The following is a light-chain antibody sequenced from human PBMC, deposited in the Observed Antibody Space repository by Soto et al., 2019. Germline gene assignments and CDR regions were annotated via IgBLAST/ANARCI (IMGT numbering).Light chain of an antibody. CDR2: DVS. CDR1: SSDVGGSDS. V-gene: IGLV2-11*01. Sequence: QSALTQPASVSGSPGQSITISCSGTSSDVGGSDSVSWYQQHPGKAPKLMIYDVSKRPSGVPDRFSGSKSGNTASLTISGLQPEDEADYYCCSYAGSYTFVIFGGGTKLTVL. J-gene: IGLJ2*01. CDR3: CSYAGSYTFVI.